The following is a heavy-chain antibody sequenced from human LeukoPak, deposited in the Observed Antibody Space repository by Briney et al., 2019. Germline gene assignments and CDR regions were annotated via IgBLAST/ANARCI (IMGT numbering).Heavy chain of an antibody. Sequence: PGGSLRLSCAASGFTVSSNYMSWVRQAPGKGLEWVSAISGSGGSTYYADSVKGRFTISRDNSKNTLYLQMNSLRAEDTAVYYCAKRVAYYYYYMDVWGKGTTVTVSS. D-gene: IGHD5-12*01. V-gene: IGHV3-23*01. J-gene: IGHJ6*03. CDR1: GFTVSSNY. CDR2: ISGSGGST. CDR3: AKRVAYYYYYMDV.